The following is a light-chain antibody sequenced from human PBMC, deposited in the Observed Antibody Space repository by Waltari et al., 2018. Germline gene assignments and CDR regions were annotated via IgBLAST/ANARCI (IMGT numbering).Light chain of an antibody. J-gene: IGKJ5*01. CDR1: QSISDSFNHRNY. V-gene: IGKV4-1*01. CDR2: WAS. Sequence: DIVMTQSPDSLSVSPGERATINCQSSQSISDSFNHRNYLAWYQQQPGQPPKLLISWASTRESGVPARISGIGPGTDFSLTFSSLQADDVAVYYCQQYYSSPPTFGQGTRLEMK. CDR3: QQYYSSPPT.